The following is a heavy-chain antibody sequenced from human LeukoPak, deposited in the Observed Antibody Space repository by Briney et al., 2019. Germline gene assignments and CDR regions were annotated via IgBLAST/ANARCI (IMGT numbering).Heavy chain of an antibody. V-gene: IGHV3-48*03. J-gene: IGHJ4*02. CDR3: ARDPQKGAARPVYFDY. Sequence: GGSLRLSCAASGFTFSSFEMTWVRQAPGKGLEWVSYISSDSGSTIYYADSVKGRFTISRDNAKHSLYLQMNSLTAEDTAVYYCARDPQKGAARPVYFDYWGQGTLVTVSS. D-gene: IGHD6-6*01. CDR1: GFTFSSFE. CDR2: ISSDSGSTI.